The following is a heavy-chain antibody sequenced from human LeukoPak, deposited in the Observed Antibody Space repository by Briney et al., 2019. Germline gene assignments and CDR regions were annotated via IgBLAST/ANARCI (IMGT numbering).Heavy chain of an antibody. CDR1: GGSFSAYY. Sequence: PETLSLTCAVYGGSFSAYYWTWIRQPPGKGLEWIGEINHSGSSNYNSSLRSRVTISVDTSYKQFSLRLSSVTAADTAVYYCAPRGDIEHSYVYGKWFDPWGQGTRVTVSS. V-gene: IGHV4-34*01. CDR2: INHSGSS. D-gene: IGHD5-18*01. CDR3: APRGDIEHSYVYGKWFDP. J-gene: IGHJ5*02.